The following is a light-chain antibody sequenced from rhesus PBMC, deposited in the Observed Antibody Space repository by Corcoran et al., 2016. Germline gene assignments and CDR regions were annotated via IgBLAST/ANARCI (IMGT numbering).Light chain of an antibody. J-gene: IGKJ1*01. CDR2: AAS. V-gene: IGKV1-43*02. Sequence: DIQMTQSPSSLSASVGDRVTITCRASQGISTYLNWYQQKPGKAPKRLIYAASSLESGVPSRFSGSGSRTDFTLTISSLQPGDFATYYCLQYNSDPPTFGQGTKVEIK. CDR1: QGISTY. CDR3: LQYNSDPPT.